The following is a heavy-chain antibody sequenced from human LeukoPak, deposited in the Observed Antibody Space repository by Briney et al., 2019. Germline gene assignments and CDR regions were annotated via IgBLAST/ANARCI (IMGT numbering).Heavy chain of an antibody. CDR2: INDSGYT. J-gene: IGHJ6*02. V-gene: IGHV4-34*01. D-gene: IGHD2-15*01. Sequence: SETLSLTCAVYGGSFRGYYWTWIRQPPGRGLEWIAEINDSGYTETSPSLKRRVTTSLDTSKSQLSLRLTSVTAADTAIYYCARSGIVNYYGMDVWGQGTTVTVSS. CDR1: GGSFRGYY. CDR3: ARSGIVNYYGMDV.